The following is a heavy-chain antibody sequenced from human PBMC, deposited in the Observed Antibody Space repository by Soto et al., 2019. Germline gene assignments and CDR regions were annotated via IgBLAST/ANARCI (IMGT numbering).Heavy chain of an antibody. CDR1: GYTFTSYY. Sequence: ASVNVSCKASGYTFTSYYMHWVRQAPGQGLEWMGILNPSDDSTSYAQKFQGRLTMTRDTSTSTVYMELSGLRSEDTAVYYCARDRGGYYPDYYFDFWGQETLVTVSS. D-gene: IGHD5-12*01. CDR3: ARDRGGYYPDYYFDF. V-gene: IGHV1-46*01. J-gene: IGHJ4*02. CDR2: LNPSDDST.